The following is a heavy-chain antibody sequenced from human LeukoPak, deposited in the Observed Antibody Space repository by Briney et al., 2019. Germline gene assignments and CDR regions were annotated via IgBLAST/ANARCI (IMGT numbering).Heavy chain of an antibody. V-gene: IGHV3-11*01. J-gene: IGHJ5*02. CDR1: GFTFSDYY. CDR3: ARRGYYGSGSYYDWFDP. CDR2: ISISASTI. D-gene: IGHD3-10*01. Sequence: PGGSLRLSCAASGFTFSDYYMSWIRQAPGKGLEWVSYISISASTIYYADSVKGRFTISRDNAKNSLYLQMSSLRAEDTAVYYCARRGYYGSGSYYDWFDPWGQGTLVSVSS.